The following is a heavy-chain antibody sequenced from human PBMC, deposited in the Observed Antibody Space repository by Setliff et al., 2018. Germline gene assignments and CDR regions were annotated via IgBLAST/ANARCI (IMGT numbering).Heavy chain of an antibody. CDR1: GYTFTSYY. J-gene: IGHJ3*02. V-gene: IGHV1-46*01. CDR2: INPSGGST. Sequence: ASVKVSCKASGYTFTSYYMHWVRQAPGQGLEWMGIINPSGGSTSYAQKFQGRVTMTRDTSTSTAYMELSSLRSEDTAVYYCASRSTNYYDSSGYYDAFDIWGQGTMVTVSS. CDR3: ASRSTNYYDSSGYYDAFDI. D-gene: IGHD3-22*01.